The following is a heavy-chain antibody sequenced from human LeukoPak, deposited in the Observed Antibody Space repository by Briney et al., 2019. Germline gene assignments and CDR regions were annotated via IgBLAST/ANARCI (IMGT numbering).Heavy chain of an antibody. Sequence: GGSLRLSCAASGFTFTIYGMHWVRQAPGKGLEWGTFIGSDENEKYYADSVKGRFTISRDNPKNTLYLQMNSLRTEDTGVYYCARDGISGIDYWGQGILVTVPS. CDR2: IGSDENEK. CDR3: ARDGISGIDY. J-gene: IGHJ4*02. V-gene: IGHV3-30*02. CDR1: GFTFTIYG. D-gene: IGHD6-13*01.